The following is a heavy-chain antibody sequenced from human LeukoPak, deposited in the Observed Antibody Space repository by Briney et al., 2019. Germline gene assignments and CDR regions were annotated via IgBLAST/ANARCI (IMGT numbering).Heavy chain of an antibody. Sequence: KAGGSLRLSCAASGFTFSSYSMNWVRQAPGKGLEWVSSISSSSSYIYYADSVKGRFTISRDNAKNSLYLQMNSLRAEDTAVYYCARLSTGYSSSEGWFDPWGQGTLVTVSS. D-gene: IGHD6-13*01. CDR3: ARLSTGYSSSEGWFDP. J-gene: IGHJ5*02. CDR2: ISSSSSYI. V-gene: IGHV3-21*01. CDR1: GFTFSSYS.